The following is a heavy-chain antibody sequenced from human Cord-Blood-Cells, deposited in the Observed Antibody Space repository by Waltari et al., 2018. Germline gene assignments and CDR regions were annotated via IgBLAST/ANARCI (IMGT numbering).Heavy chain of an antibody. D-gene: IGHD3-10*01. Sequence: VQLVQSGAEVKKPGSSVKVSCTASGGTFSRYAIRWVRQAPGQGLEWRGGIIPIFGTANYAQKCQGRVTIPGDESTSTAYMGRSSLRSEDTAVYYCARPGGFGELYYYYYMDVWGKGTTVTVSS. CDR3: ARPGGFGELYYYYYMDV. CDR2: IIPIFGTA. CDR1: GGTFSRYA. V-gene: IGHV1-69*01. J-gene: IGHJ6*03.